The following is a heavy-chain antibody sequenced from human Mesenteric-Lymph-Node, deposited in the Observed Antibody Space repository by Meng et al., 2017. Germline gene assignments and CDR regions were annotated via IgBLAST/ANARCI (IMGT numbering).Heavy chain of an antibody. J-gene: IGHJ3*02. CDR3: AKVGDYYGSGSYYRGAFDI. CDR1: GFTFSGYA. V-gene: IGHV3-23*01. D-gene: IGHD3-10*01. Sequence: GGSLRLSCAASGFTFSGYAMSWVRQAPGKGLEWVSVISGSGGSTYYADSVKGRFTISRDNSKNTLYLQMNSLRAEDTAVYYCAKVGDYYGSGSYYRGAFDIWGQGTVVTVSS. CDR2: ISGSGGST.